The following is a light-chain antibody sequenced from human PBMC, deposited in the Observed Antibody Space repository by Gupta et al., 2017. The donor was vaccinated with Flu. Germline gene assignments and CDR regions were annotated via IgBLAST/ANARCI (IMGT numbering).Light chain of an antibody. CDR2: GAS. J-gene: IGKJ4*01. V-gene: IGKV3-15*01. Sequence: ERTALSCRTSQSVSINLAWYQQKPGQAPRLLIYGASTRATGIPARFSGSGSGTEFTLTISSLQSENFAVYFCQQYNNWPPVTFGGGTKVEIK. CDR1: QSVSIN. CDR3: QQYNNWPPVT.